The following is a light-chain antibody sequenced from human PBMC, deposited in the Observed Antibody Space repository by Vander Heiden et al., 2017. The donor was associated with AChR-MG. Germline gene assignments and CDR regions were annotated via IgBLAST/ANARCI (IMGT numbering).Light chain of an antibody. V-gene: IGKV3-11*01. Sequence: EIVLTQSPATLSLSPGERVTLSCRASQSVSSYLAWYQQKPGQAPRLLIYDAFNRATGIPARFSGSGSGTDFTLTISSLEPEDFAVYYCQQRSNLITFGQGTRLEIK. CDR1: QSVSSY. CDR3: QQRSNLIT. J-gene: IGKJ5*01. CDR2: DAF.